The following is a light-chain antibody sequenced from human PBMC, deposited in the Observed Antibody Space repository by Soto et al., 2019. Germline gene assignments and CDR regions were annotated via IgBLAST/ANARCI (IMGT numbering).Light chain of an antibody. J-gene: IGKJ1*01. CDR1: QGIGDD. CDR2: GTS. Sequence: IQMTQSPSTLSASVGDRVTITCRASQGIGDDLGWYQQKPGKAPKRLIYGTSALQSGVQSRFSGSGSGTEFTLTISGLQPEDFATYYCIQHNTYPRTFGQGTKVDIK. V-gene: IGKV1-17*01. CDR3: IQHNTYPRT.